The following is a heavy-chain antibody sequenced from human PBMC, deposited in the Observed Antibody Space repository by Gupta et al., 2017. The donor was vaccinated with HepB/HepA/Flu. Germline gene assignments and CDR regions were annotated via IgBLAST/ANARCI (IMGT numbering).Heavy chain of an antibody. Sequence: EVQLVESGGGLVQPGGSLRLSCAASGFTFSSYWMSWVRQAPGKGLEWVANIKQDGSEKYYVDSVKGRFTISRDNAKNSLYLQMNSLRAEDTAVYYCARDPWEDSGYDYSDWGQGTLVTVSS. CDR2: IKQDGSEK. CDR1: GFTFSSYW. J-gene: IGHJ4*02. CDR3: ARDPWEDSGYDYSD. D-gene: IGHD5-12*01. V-gene: IGHV3-7*01.